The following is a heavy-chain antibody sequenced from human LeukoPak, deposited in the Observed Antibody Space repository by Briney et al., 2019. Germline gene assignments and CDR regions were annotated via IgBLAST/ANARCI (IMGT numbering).Heavy chain of an antibody. CDR1: GFSFSDHN. Sequence: AGSRRLSCAVSGFSFSDHNMNWVRQAPGKGVEWVASISSRSNHIYYADSLKGRVTVSRDNARNSLFLQMTSLRAEDTAVYYCARDYLGFGESGFDYWGQGTQVIVCS. D-gene: IGHD3-10*01. CDR2: ISSRSNHI. CDR3: ARDYLGFGESGFDY. V-gene: IGHV3-21*01. J-gene: IGHJ4*02.